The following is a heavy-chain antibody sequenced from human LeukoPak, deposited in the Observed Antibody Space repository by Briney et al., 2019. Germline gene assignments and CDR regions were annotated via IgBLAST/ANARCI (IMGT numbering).Heavy chain of an antibody. CDR1: GYTFTVYY. CDR3: ARKDAGPSSFDY. CDR2: VNSDSGAT. J-gene: IGHJ4*02. Sequence: ASMTVSCKASGYTFTVYYIHWVRQAPGQGLEWMGWVNSDSGATNYEQKFQGRVTMTRDTSITTVYLELSSLTSDDTAIYYCARKDAGPSSFDYWGRGSLVTVSS. V-gene: IGHV1-2*02.